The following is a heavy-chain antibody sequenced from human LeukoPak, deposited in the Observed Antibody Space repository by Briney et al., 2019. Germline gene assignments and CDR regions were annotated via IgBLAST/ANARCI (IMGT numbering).Heavy chain of an antibody. CDR3: ANWATVTTGYDY. CDR2: ISGSGGST. J-gene: IGHJ4*02. Sequence: GGSLRLSCAASGFTFSSYAMSWVRQAPGKGLEWVSAISGSGGSTYYADSVKGRFTISRDNSKNTLYLQMNSLRAEDTAAYYCANWATVTTGYDYWGQGTLVTVSS. CDR1: GFTFSSYA. V-gene: IGHV3-23*01. D-gene: IGHD4-17*01.